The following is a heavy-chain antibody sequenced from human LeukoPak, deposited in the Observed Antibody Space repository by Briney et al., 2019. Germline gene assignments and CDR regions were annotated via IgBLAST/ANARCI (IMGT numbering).Heavy chain of an antibody. CDR3: ARDSKVRGVHWFDP. J-gene: IGHJ5*02. CDR1: GGSISSYY. D-gene: IGHD3-10*01. V-gene: IGHV4-59*01. Sequence: SETLSLTCTVSGGSISSYYWSWIRQPPGKGLEWIGYIYYSGSTNYNPSLKSRVTISVDTSKNQFSLKLSSVTAADTAVYYCARDSKVRGVHWFDPWGQGTLVTVSS. CDR2: IYYSGST.